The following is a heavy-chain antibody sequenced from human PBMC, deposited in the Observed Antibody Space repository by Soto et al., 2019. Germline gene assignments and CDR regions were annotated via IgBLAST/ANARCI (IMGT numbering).Heavy chain of an antibody. CDR1: GFTFSSYA. V-gene: IGHV3-30-3*01. D-gene: IGHD3-22*01. J-gene: IGHJ3*02. Sequence: QVQLVESGGGVVQPGRSLRLSCAASGFTFSSYAMHWVRQAPGKGLEWVAGISYDGSNKYYADSVKGRFTISRDNSKNTLYLQMNSLRAEDTAVYYCAREWGRVIVVVIVPVAFDIWGQGTMVTVSS. CDR2: ISYDGSNK. CDR3: AREWGRVIVVVIVPVAFDI.